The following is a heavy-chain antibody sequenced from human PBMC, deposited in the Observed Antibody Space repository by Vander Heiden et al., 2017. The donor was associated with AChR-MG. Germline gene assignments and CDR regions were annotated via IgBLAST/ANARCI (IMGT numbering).Heavy chain of an antibody. CDR1: GYTFTNFG. CDR2: ISGYNGKT. D-gene: IGHD3-10*01. Sequence: QFQLLQSGGEVKKPGASVKVSCKASGYTFTNFGLTCVRQPPGHGLDWPAWISGYNGKTDYAPNFQGRLTTTTDTSTSTAYMELRSLRSDDTAVYYCARVSDYGSGDGMDIWGQGTTVSVSS. CDR3: ARVSDYGSGDGMDI. V-gene: IGHV1-18*01. J-gene: IGHJ6*02.